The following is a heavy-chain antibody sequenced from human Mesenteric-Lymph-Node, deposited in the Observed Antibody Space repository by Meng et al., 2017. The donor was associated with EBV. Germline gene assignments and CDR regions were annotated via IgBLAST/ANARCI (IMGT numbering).Heavy chain of an antibody. CDR3: VRGAAKGPRYFDY. V-gene: IGHV4-61*01. Sequence: QLQEAGHGLVKLSETLSLTCTVSGGSFNSGTYYWSWIRQPPGKGLEWIGYIYYSGTTNYNPSLKGRVTISLDTSKNQFSLKLSSVTAADTAVYYCVRGAAKGPRYFDYWGQGTLVTVSS. J-gene: IGHJ4*02. CDR2: IYYSGTT. CDR1: GGSFNSGTYY. D-gene: IGHD4/OR15-4a*01.